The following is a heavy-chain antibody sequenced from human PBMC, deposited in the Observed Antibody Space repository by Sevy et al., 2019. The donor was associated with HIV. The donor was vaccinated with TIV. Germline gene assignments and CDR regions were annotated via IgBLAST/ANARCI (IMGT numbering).Heavy chain of an antibody. J-gene: IGHJ6*02. Sequence: GGSLRLSCAASGFTFDDYGMSWVRQAPGKGLEWVSGINWNGGSTGYADSVNGRFTISRDNAKNSLYLQVISMGAEDTALYYCARHGYGYGYHALLDYYYGMDDWGQGTTVTVSS. CDR2: INWNGGST. D-gene: IGHD5-18*01. V-gene: IGHV3-20*04. CDR1: GFTFDDYG. CDR3: ARHGYGYGYHALLDYYYGMDD.